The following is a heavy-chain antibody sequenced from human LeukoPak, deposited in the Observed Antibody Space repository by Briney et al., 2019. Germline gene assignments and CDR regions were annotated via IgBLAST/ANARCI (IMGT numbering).Heavy chain of an antibody. D-gene: IGHD2-2*03. V-gene: IGHV7-4-1*02. CDR1: GYTFTSYA. CDR3: ARGGYCSSTSCYVGGWFDP. Sequence: ASVKVSCKASGYTFTSYAMNWVRQAPGQGLEWMGWINTNTGNPTYAQGFTGLFVFSLDTSVSTAYLQISSLKAEDTAVYYCARGGYCSSTSCYVGGWFDPWGQGTLVTVSS. J-gene: IGHJ5*02. CDR2: INTNTGNP.